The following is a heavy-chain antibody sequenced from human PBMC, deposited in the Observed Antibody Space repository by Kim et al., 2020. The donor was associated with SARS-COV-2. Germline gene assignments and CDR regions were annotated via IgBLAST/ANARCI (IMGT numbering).Heavy chain of an antibody. D-gene: IGHD6-6*01. CDR2: IIPILGIA. Sequence: SVKVSCKASGGTFSSYAISWVRQAPGQGLEWMGRIIPILGIANYAQKFQGRVTITADKSTSTAYMELSSLRSEDTAVYYCARGCSSCWFDPWGQGTLVTVSS. J-gene: IGHJ5*02. V-gene: IGHV1-69*04. CDR3: ARGCSSCWFDP. CDR1: GGTFSSYA.